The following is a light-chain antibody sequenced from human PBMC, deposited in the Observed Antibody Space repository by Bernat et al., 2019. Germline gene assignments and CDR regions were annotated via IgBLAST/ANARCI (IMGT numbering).Light chain of an antibody. CDR3: CSYAGSFNWV. Sequence: QSALTQPRSVSGSPGQSVTISCTGTSRDVGTYKYVSWYQQHPGKAPKVMIYDVSNRPSGVPDRFSGSKSGNTASLTNSGLQADDEADYYCCSYAGSFNWVFGGGTKVTVL. CDR2: DVS. V-gene: IGLV2-11*01. CDR1: SRDVGTYKY. J-gene: IGLJ3*02.